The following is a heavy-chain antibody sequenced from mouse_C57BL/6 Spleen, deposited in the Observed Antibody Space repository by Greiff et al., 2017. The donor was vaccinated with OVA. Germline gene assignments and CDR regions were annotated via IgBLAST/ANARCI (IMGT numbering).Heavy chain of an antibody. Sequence: VQLQQSGPELVKPGASVKISCKASGYSFTGYYMNWVKQSPEKSLEWIGEINPSTGGTTYNQKFKAKATLTVDKSSSTAYLQLKSLTSEDSAVYYCARSGVPYAMDYWGQGTSVTVSS. CDR2: INPSTGGT. CDR3: ARSGVPYAMDY. V-gene: IGHV1-42*01. J-gene: IGHJ4*01. D-gene: IGHD3-2*02. CDR1: GYSFTGYY.